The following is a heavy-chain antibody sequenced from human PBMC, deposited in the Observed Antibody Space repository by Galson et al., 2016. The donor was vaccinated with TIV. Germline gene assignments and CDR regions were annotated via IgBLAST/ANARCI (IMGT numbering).Heavy chain of an antibody. V-gene: IGHV3-33*01. Sequence: SLRLSCAASGFTFSSFGMHWVRQAPGKGLEWVAVIWYDGPNQYYTDSVKGRFTISRDNSKNTLYLQMNSLRVEDTAMYYCARARSAPGWFDPWGQGTLVTVSS. CDR2: IWYDGPNQ. D-gene: IGHD6-13*01. CDR3: ARARSAPGWFDP. CDR1: GFTFSSFG. J-gene: IGHJ5*02.